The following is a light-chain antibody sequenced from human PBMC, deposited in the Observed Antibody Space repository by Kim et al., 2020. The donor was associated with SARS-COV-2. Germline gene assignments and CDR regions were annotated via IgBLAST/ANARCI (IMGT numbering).Light chain of an antibody. J-gene: IGLJ3*02. V-gene: IGLV2-14*04. CDR2: DVN. CDR3: SSYTRSNTLV. CDR1: NSDIGGYDH. Sequence: GQSITISCTGTNSDIGGYDHVSWYQQHPGTAPKLIIFDVNKGPSGVSDRFSGSKAGTTASLTISGLQAEDEADYYCSSYTRSNTLVFGGGTQLTVL.